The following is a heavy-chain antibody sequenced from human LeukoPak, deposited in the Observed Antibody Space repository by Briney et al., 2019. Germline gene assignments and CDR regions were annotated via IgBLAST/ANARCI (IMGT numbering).Heavy chain of an antibody. J-gene: IGHJ4*02. D-gene: IGHD6-13*01. Sequence: SVKVSCKASGGTFSSYAISWVRQAPGQGLEWIGRIIPIFGTANYAQKFQGRVTITTDESTSTAYMELSSLGSEDTAVYYCAREGIAAAGRRTLDYWGQGTLVTVSS. CDR1: GGTFSSYA. CDR3: AREGIAAAGRRTLDY. CDR2: IIPIFGTA. V-gene: IGHV1-69*05.